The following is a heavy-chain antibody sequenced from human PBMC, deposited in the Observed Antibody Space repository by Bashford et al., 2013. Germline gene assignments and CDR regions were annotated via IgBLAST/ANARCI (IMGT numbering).Heavy chain of an antibody. J-gene: IGHJ6*02. CDR1: GYTFTQPMV. V-gene: IGHV1-18*01. D-gene: IGHD6-13*01. CDR3: ARRDPGIAAAGPYSYYYYGMDV. Sequence: ASVKVSCKASGYTFTQPMVSAGCDRPLDKGLSGMGWISAYNGNTNYAQKLQGRVTMTTDTSTSTAYMELRSLRSDDTAVYYCARRDPGIAAAGPYSYYYYGMDVWGPRD. CDR2: ISAYNGNT.